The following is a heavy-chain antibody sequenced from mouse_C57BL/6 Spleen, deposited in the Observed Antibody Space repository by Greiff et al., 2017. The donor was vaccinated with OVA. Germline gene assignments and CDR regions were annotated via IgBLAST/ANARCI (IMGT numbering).Heavy chain of an antibody. J-gene: IGHJ2*01. CDR1: GYAFSSSW. CDR2: IYPGDGDT. CDR3: ARIDYYGSSYGY. D-gene: IGHD1-1*01. V-gene: IGHV1-82*01. Sequence: VQLQQSGPELVKPGASVKISCKASGYAFSSSWMNWVKQRPGKGLEWIGRIYPGDGDTNYNGKFKGKATLTADKSSSTAYMQLSSLTSEDSAVYFCARIDYYGSSYGYWGQGTTLTVSS.